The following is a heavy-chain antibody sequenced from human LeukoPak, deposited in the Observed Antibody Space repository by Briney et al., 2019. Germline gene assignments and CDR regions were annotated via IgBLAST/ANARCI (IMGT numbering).Heavy chain of an antibody. D-gene: IGHD2-15*01. CDR2: INWNGGST. J-gene: IGHJ6*03. V-gene: IGHV3-20*04. Sequence: GGSLRLSCAASGFAFDDYGMSWGGQAPGKGLEWGSGINWNGGSTGYADSVKGRLTTSRDNAKNSLYLQMNSLRAEDTAVYYCAKVRLGYCSGGSCSRGGTPMDVWGKGTTVTISS. CDR1: GFAFDDYG. CDR3: AKVRLGYCSGGSCSRGGTPMDV.